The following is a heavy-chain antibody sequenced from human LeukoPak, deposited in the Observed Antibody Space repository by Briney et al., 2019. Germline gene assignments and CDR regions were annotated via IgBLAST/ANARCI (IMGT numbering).Heavy chain of an antibody. V-gene: IGHV1-18*01. CDR3: ATDSGYCSGGSCYYPRY. D-gene: IGHD2-15*01. J-gene: IGHJ4*02. CDR2: ISAYNGNT. Sequence: ASVKVSCKASGYTFTSYGISWVRQAPGQGLEWMGWISAYNGNTNYAQKLQGRVTMTTDTSTSTAYMELSSLRSEDTAVYYCATDSGYCSGGSCYYPRYWGQGTLVTVSS. CDR1: GYTFTSYG.